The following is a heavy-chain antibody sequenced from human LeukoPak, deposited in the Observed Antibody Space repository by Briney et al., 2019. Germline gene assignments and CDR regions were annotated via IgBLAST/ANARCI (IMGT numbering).Heavy chain of an antibody. Sequence: GESLKISCKGSGYSFTNFWIGWVRQMPGKGLEWMGIIYPGDSDIKYSPSFQGQVTISADKSISTTYLQWSSLKASDTAMYYCVRQEYYISPYDYWGQGTLVTVSS. V-gene: IGHV5-51*01. CDR3: VRQEYYISPYDY. D-gene: IGHD3-10*01. J-gene: IGHJ4*02. CDR1: GYSFTNFW. CDR2: IYPGDSDI.